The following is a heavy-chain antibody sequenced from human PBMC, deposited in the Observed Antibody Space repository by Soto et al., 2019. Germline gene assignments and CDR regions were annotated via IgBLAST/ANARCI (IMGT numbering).Heavy chain of an antibody. CDR2: IYYSGST. D-gene: IGHD6-13*01. CDR1: GDSISSYY. CDR3: ASSNIAAAGFYYYGMDV. J-gene: IGHJ6*02. Sequence: QVQLQESGPGLVKPSETLSLTCTVSGDSISSYYWSWIRQPPGKGLEWIGYIYYSGSTNYNPSLASRVNISVDTSKNQSSLNLSSVTAADTAVYYCASSNIAAAGFYYYGMDVWGRGTTVTVSS. V-gene: IGHV4-59*01.